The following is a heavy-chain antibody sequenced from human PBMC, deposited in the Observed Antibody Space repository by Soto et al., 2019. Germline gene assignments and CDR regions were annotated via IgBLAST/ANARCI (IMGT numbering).Heavy chain of an antibody. J-gene: IGHJ5*02. D-gene: IGHD1-26*01. CDR3: AKLWGAWGATSASWFDP. CDR2: ISYDGSNK. Sequence: GGSLRLSCAASGFTFSSYGMHWVRQAPGKGLEWVAVISYDGSNKYYADSVKGRFTISRDNSKNTLYLQMNSLRAEDTAVYDCAKLWGAWGATSASWFDPWGQGTLVTVSS. CDR1: GFTFSSYG. V-gene: IGHV3-30*18.